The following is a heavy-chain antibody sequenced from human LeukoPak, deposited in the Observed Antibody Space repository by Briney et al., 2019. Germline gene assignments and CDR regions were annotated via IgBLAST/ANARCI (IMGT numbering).Heavy chain of an antibody. J-gene: IGHJ4*02. CDR2: INTNTGNP. Sequence: ASVKVSCKASGYTFTSYAMNWVRQAPGQGLEWMGWINTNTGNPTYAQGFTGRFVFSLDTSVSTAYLQISSLKAEDTAVYYCARDLFRWQWRYGGYWGQGTLVTVSS. D-gene: IGHD6-19*01. CDR3: ARDLFRWQWRYGGY. V-gene: IGHV7-4-1*02. CDR1: GYTFTSYA.